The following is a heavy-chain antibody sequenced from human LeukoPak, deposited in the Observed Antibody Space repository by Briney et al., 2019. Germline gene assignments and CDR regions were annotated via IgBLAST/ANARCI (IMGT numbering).Heavy chain of an antibody. Sequence: GRSLRLSCAASGITASNFYMMWVRQAPGKGLEWVSYISNNDVTKYADSVRGRLTISRDNSKNILYLQMNSLRVEDTAMYWCASSVTTVGAYDYWGQGAPVTVSS. V-gene: IGHV3-53*01. D-gene: IGHD1-1*01. CDR1: GITASNFY. CDR2: ISNNDVT. J-gene: IGHJ4*02. CDR3: ASSVTTVGAYDY.